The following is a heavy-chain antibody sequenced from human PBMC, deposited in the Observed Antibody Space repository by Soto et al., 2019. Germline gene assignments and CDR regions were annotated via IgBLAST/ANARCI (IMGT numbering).Heavy chain of an antibody. J-gene: IGHJ4*01. CDR1: GFTFDDYA. V-gene: IGHV3-9*01. CDR2: ISWNSGSI. Sequence: EVQLVESGGGLVQPGRSLRLSCAASGFTFDDYAMHWVRQAPGKGLEWVSGISWNSGSIGYADSVKGRFTISRDNAKNSLYLQMNSLRAEDTVLYYCAKAQFQNYGDYSFDYWGHGTLVTGSS. CDR3: AKAQFQNYGDYSFDY. D-gene: IGHD4-17*01.